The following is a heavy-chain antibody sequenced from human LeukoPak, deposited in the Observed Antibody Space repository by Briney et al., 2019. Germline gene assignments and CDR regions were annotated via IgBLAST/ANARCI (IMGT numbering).Heavy chain of an antibody. CDR2: IYHSGST. D-gene: IGHD3-3*01. Sequence: SETLSLTCSVASYSISSNYYWGWIRQPPGKGLEWIGSIYHSGSTYYSLSLKSRVTISVDTSKNQFSLKLSSVTAADTAVYYCARVNRLSRFLEWLPSTYYYYMDVWGKGTTVTVSS. V-gene: IGHV4-38-2*02. CDR3: ARVNRLSRFLEWLPSTYYYYMDV. CDR1: SYSISSNYY. J-gene: IGHJ6*03.